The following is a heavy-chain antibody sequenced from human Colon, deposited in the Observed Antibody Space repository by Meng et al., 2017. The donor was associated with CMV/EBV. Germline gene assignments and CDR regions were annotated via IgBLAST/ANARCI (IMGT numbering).Heavy chain of an antibody. CDR3: ARSPDTAMVVYGMDV. Sequence: SETLSLTCTVSGGSVSSGSYYWSWIRQPPGKGREWIGYIYDSGSTNYNPSLKSRVTISVDTSKNQFSLKLSSVTAADTAVYYCARSPDTAMVVYGMDVWGQGTTVTVSS. J-gene: IGHJ6*02. D-gene: IGHD5-18*01. V-gene: IGHV4-61*01. CDR1: GGSVSSGSYY. CDR2: IYDSGST.